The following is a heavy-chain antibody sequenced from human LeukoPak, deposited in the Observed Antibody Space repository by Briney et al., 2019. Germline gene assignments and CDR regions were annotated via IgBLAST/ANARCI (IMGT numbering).Heavy chain of an antibody. CDR2: IYYSGST. Sequence: SETLSLTCTVSGGSISSSSYYWGWIRQPPGKGLEWLGSIYYSGSTYYNPSLKSRVTISVDTSKNQFSLKLSSVTAADTAVYYCARDQGLSSSSGYYYYMDVWGKGTTVTVSS. J-gene: IGHJ6*03. D-gene: IGHD6-6*01. CDR3: ARDQGLSSSSGYYYYMDV. V-gene: IGHV4-39*02. CDR1: GGSISSSSYY.